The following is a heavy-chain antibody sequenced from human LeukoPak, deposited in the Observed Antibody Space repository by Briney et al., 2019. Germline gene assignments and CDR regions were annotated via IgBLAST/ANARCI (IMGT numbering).Heavy chain of an antibody. CDR2: IYYSGST. V-gene: IGHV4-61*08. Sequence: SETLSLTCAVSGASISGSGYYLGWIRQPPGKGLEWIGYIYYSGSTNYNPSLKSRVTISVDTSKNQFSLKLSSVTAADTAVYYCARETSQKGAHCMDVWGKGTTVTISS. J-gene: IGHJ6*03. CDR3: ARETSQKGAHCMDV. CDR1: GASISGSGYY. D-gene: IGHD3-16*01.